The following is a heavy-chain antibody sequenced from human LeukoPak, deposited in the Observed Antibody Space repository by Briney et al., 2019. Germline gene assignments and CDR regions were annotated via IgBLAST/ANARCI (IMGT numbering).Heavy chain of an antibody. Sequence: GGSLRLSCAASGFTFDDYGMSWVRQAPGRGLEWVSGINWNGGSTGYADSVKGRFTISRDNAKNSLYLQMNSLRAEDTALYYCARVIVGATTRTAPSLGWFDPWGQGTLVTVSS. J-gene: IGHJ5*02. CDR1: GFTFDDYG. V-gene: IGHV3-20*04. CDR2: INWNGGST. CDR3: ARVIVGATTRTAPSLGWFDP. D-gene: IGHD1-26*01.